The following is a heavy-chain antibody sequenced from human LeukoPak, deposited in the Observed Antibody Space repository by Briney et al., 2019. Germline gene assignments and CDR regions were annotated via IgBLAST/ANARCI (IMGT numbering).Heavy chain of an antibody. J-gene: IGHJ6*02. CDR3: ARDRKDTAMRRHYYYYYGMDV. CDR2: TYYRSKWYN. D-gene: IGHD5-18*01. V-gene: IGHV6-1*01. CDR1: GDSVSSNSAA. Sequence: SQTLSLTCAISGDSVSSNSAAWNWIRQSPSRGLEWLGRTYYRSKWYNDYAVSVKSRITINPDTSKNQFSLQLNSVTPEDTAVYYCARDRKDTAMRRHYYYYYGMDVWGQGTTVTVSS.